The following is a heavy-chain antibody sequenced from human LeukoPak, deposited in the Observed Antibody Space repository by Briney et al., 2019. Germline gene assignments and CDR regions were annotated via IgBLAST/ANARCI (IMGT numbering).Heavy chain of an antibody. Sequence: PSETLSLTCAVYGGSFSGYYWSWIRQPPGKGLEWIGEINHSGSTNYNPSLKSRVTIFVDTSKNQFSLKLISVTAADTAVYYCARQGGDTMVRGVVRDWFDPWGQGTLVTVSS. CDR1: GGSFSGYY. CDR2: INHSGST. D-gene: IGHD3-10*01. CDR3: ARQGGDTMVRGVVRDWFDP. V-gene: IGHV4-34*01. J-gene: IGHJ5*02.